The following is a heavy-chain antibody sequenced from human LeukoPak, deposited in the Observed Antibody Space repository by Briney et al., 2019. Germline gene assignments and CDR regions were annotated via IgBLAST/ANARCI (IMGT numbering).Heavy chain of an antibody. CDR1: GYTLTELS. Sequence: ASVKVSCKVSGYTLTELSMHWVRQAPGKGLEWMGGFDPEDGETIYAQKFQGRVTMTEDTSTDTAYMELSSLRSEDTAVYYCATGGDSSGLFDYWGQGTLVTVSS. J-gene: IGHJ4*02. V-gene: IGHV1-24*01. CDR2: FDPEDGET. CDR3: ATGGDSSGLFDY. D-gene: IGHD3-22*01.